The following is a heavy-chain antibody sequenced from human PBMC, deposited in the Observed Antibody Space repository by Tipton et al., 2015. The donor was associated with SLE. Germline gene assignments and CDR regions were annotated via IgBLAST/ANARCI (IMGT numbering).Heavy chain of an antibody. CDR2: ISQSGST. CDR1: GGSFSGDY. CDR3: ARLGPVLGIEGKDY. J-gene: IGHJ4*02. V-gene: IGHV4-34*01. Sequence: TLSLTCAVYGGSFSGDYWTWIRQSPGKGLEWIAEISQSGSTNYNPSLQSRVSMSVDTSKSQFSLKMSSVTAADTAVYYCARLGPVLGIEGKDYWGQGMLVIVSS. D-gene: IGHD1-14*01.